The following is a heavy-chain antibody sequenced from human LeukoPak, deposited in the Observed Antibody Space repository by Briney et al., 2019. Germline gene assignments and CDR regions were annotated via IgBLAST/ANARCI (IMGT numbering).Heavy chain of an antibody. D-gene: IGHD6-19*01. Sequence: ASVKVSCKASGYTFTSYGISWVRQAPEQGLEWMGWISAYNGNTNYAQKLQGRVTMTTDTSTSTAYMELRSLRSDDTAVYYCARDQGAPIAVAATFDYWGQGTLVTVSS. V-gene: IGHV1-18*04. CDR1: GYTFTSYG. CDR2: ISAYNGNT. J-gene: IGHJ4*02. CDR3: ARDQGAPIAVAATFDY.